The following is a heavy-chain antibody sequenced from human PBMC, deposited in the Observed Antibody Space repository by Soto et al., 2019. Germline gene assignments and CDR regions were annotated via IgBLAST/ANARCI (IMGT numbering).Heavy chain of an antibody. Sequence: SETLSLTCTVSGGSISSTTYYWGYIRQPPGKALQWIGFIYQSGVTSYNPSLASRVSISLDRSNNQCSLKLKSVTAADTAVYFCAGMPYTSGLRFDPWGPGTLVTVSS. CDR2: IYQSGVT. D-gene: IGHD6-19*01. CDR1: GGSISSTTYY. V-gene: IGHV4-39*07. J-gene: IGHJ5*02. CDR3: AGMPYTSGLRFDP.